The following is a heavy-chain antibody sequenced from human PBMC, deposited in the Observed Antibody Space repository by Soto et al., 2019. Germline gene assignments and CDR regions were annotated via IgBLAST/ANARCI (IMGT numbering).Heavy chain of an antibody. Sequence: GGSLRLSCAASGFTFSSYAMSWVRQAPGKGLEWVSAISGSGGSTYYADSVKGRFTISRDKSKNTLYLQMHSLRGENTAVYSCSKGSLYSSGWYFQHWGQGTLVTVSS. CDR1: GFTFSSYA. CDR2: ISGSGGST. J-gene: IGHJ1*01. V-gene: IGHV3-23*01. D-gene: IGHD6-19*01. CDR3: SKGSLYSSGWYFQH.